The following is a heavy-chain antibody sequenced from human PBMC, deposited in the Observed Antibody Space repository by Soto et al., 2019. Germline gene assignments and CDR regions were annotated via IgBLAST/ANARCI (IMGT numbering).Heavy chain of an antibody. D-gene: IGHD6-25*01. V-gene: IGHV4-39*01. Sequence: SETLSLTCTVSGGSISSSSYYWGWIRQPPGKGLEWIGSIYYSGSTYYNPSLKSRVTISVDTSKNQFSLKLSSVTAADTAVYYCARLGDSSGYYYYYMDVWGKGTTVTVSS. CDR3: ARLGDSSGYYYYYMDV. J-gene: IGHJ6*03. CDR1: GGSISSSSYY. CDR2: IYYSGST.